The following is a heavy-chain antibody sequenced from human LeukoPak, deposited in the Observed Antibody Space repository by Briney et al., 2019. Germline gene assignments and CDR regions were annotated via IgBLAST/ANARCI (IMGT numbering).Heavy chain of an antibody. CDR3: AKTSVYDFWSGYLFDY. V-gene: IGHV3-23*01. CDR1: GFTFSSYA. Sequence: PGGSLRLSCAASGFTFSSYAMSWVRQAPGKGLEWVSAISGSGGSTYYADSVKGRFTISRDNSKNTLYLQMNSLRAEDTAVYYCAKTSVYDFWSGYLFDYWGQGTLVTVSS. D-gene: IGHD3-3*01. J-gene: IGHJ4*02. CDR2: ISGSGGST.